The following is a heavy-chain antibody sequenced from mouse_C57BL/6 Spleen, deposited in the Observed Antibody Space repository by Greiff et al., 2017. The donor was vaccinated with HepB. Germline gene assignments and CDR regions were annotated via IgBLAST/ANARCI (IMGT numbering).Heavy chain of an antibody. CDR1: GFTFSNYW. CDR2: IRLKSDNYAT. CDR3: PRIYYYGSSYEAWFAY. V-gene: IGHV6-3*01. J-gene: IGHJ3*01. D-gene: IGHD1-1*01. Sequence: EVKLVESGGGLVQPGGSMKLSCVASGFTFSNYWMNWVRQSPEKGLEWVAQIRLKSDNYATHYAESVKGRFTISRDDSKSSVYLQMNNLRAEDTGIYYCPRIYYYGSSYEAWFAYWGQGTLVTVSA.